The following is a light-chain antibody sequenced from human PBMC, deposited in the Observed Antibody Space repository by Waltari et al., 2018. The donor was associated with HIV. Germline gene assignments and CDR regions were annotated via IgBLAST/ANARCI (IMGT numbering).Light chain of an antibody. V-gene: IGLV1-40*01. CDR3: ESYDSSLSGWV. J-gene: IGLJ3*02. Sequence: QSVLTQPPSVSAAPGPRVTISCTGSSSNIEAGYHVHWYQQLPRTAPKLLIYGKSQRPWGPPDRSAGSKSGTSAPLAISVLEAEDEADYYCESYDSSLSGWVFGGGTKLTVL. CDR1: SSNIEAGYH. CDR2: GKS.